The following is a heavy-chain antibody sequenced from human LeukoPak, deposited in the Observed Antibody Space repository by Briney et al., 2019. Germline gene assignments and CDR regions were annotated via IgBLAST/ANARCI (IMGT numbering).Heavy chain of an antibody. CDR3: ARRRFGRYCSGGSCFGYEIDY. CDR2: IYYSGST. J-gene: IGHJ4*02. D-gene: IGHD2-15*01. Sequence: SETLSLTCTVSGGSISSSSYYWGWIRQPPGKGLEWIGSIYYSGSTYYNPSLKSRVTISVDTSKNQFSLKLSSVTAADTAVYYCARRRFGRYCSGGSCFGYEIDYWGQGTLVTVSS. CDR1: GGSISSSSYY. V-gene: IGHV4-39*01.